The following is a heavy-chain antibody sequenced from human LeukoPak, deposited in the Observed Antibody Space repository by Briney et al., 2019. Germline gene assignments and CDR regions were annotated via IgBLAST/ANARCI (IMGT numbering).Heavy chain of an antibody. D-gene: IGHD6-13*01. CDR3: ARDLGYSSSWSKARYYGMDV. Sequence: SQTLSLACAISGDSVSSNSVTWNWIRQSPSRGLEWLGRTYYRSKWYNDYAVSMKSRITINPDTSKNQFSLQLNSVTPEDTAVYYCARDLGYSSSWSKARYYGMDVWGQGTTVTVSS. J-gene: IGHJ6*02. V-gene: IGHV6-1*01. CDR1: GDSVSSNSVT. CDR2: TYYRSKWYN.